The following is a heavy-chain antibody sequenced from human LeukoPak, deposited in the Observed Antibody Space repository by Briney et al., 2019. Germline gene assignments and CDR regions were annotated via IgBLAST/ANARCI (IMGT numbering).Heavy chain of an antibody. CDR3: ARGGGDWGFHQSDY. CDR1: GGSFSSGSYY. CDR2: IYTSGST. D-gene: IGHD2-21*01. J-gene: IGHJ4*02. Sequence: SETLSLTCTVSGGSFSSGSYYWSWIRQPAGKGLEWIGRIYTSGSTNYNPSLKSRVTISVDTSKNQFSLKLSSVTAADTAVYYCARGGGDWGFHQSDYWGQGTLVAVSS. V-gene: IGHV4-61*02.